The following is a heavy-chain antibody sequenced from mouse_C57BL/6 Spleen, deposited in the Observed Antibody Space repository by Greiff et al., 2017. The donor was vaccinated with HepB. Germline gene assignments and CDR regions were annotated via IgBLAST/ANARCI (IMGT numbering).Heavy chain of an antibody. J-gene: IGHJ3*01. Sequence: QVHVKQPGAELVKPGASVKLSCKASGYTFTSYWMQWVKQRPGQGLEWIGEIDPSDSYTNYNQKFKGKATLTVDTTSSTAYMQLSSLTSEDSAVYYCARRSLDSSGWAYWGQGTLVTVSA. D-gene: IGHD3-2*02. V-gene: IGHV1-50*01. CDR3: ARRSLDSSGWAY. CDR2: IDPSDSYT. CDR1: GYTFTSYW.